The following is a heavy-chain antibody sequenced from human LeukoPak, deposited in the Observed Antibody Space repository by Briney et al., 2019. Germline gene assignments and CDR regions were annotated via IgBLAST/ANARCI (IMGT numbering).Heavy chain of an antibody. J-gene: IGHJ4*02. Sequence: GGSLRLSCVAAGFTFSNYVMSWVRQTPGKGLEWVSSISGSGGTTYYADSVKGRFTISRDNSRNTLYLQMNSLRAEDTAVYYCARQRSRYFLDHWGQGTLVTVSS. D-gene: IGHD1-26*01. V-gene: IGHV3-23*01. CDR1: GFTFSNYV. CDR2: ISGSGGTT. CDR3: ARQRSRYFLDH.